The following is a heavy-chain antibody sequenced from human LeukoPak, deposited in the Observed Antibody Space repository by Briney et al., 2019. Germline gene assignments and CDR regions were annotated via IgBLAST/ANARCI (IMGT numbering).Heavy chain of an antibody. CDR1: GFTFSSYW. CDR3: ARDSWESSGWYVPYYYYGMDV. J-gene: IGHJ6*02. D-gene: IGHD6-19*01. V-gene: IGHV3-74*01. Sequence: PGGSLRLSCAASGFTFSSYWMHWVRQAPGKGLVWVSRINSDGSSTSYADSVKGRFTISRDNAKNTLYLQMNSLRAEDTAVYYCARDSWESSGWYVPYYYYGMDVWGQGTTVTVSS. CDR2: INSDGSST.